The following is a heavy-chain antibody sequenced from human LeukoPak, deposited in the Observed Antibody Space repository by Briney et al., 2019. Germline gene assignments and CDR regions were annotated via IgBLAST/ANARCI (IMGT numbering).Heavy chain of an antibody. CDR1: GYTFTGYY. Sequence: ASVKVSCKASGYTFTGYYMHWVRQAPGQGLEWMGWINPNSGGTNYAQKFQGRVTMTRDTSISTAYMELSRLRSDDTAVYYCARAVVPAAMTSFDYWGQGTLVTVSS. J-gene: IGHJ4*02. D-gene: IGHD2-2*01. CDR2: INPNSGGT. V-gene: IGHV1-2*02. CDR3: ARAVVPAAMTSFDY.